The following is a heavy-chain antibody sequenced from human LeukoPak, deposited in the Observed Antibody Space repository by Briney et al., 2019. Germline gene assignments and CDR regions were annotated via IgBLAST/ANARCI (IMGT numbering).Heavy chain of an antibody. J-gene: IGHJ4*02. Sequence: GGSLRLSCAASGFIFSSYAMSWVRQAPGKGLEWVSAISGSGGSTYYADSVKGRFTISRDNSKNTLYLQMNSLRAEDTAVYYCAREMRYSSTHYFDYWGQGTLVTVSS. CDR2: ISGSGGST. CDR3: AREMRYSSTHYFDY. CDR1: GFIFSSYA. V-gene: IGHV3-23*01. D-gene: IGHD6-13*01.